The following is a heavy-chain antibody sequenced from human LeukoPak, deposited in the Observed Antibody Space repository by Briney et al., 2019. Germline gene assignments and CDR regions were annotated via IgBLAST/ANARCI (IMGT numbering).Heavy chain of an antibody. Sequence: GGSLRLSCAASGFTFSSYSMNWVRQAPGKGLEWVSYISSSSSTIYYADSVKGRFTISRDNAKNSLYLQMNSLRAEDTAVYYCARDVSSSRVWSPFDYWGQGTLVTVSS. J-gene: IGHJ4*02. V-gene: IGHV3-48*01. CDR3: ARDVSSSRVWSPFDY. D-gene: IGHD6-13*01. CDR1: GFTFSSYS. CDR2: ISSSSSTI.